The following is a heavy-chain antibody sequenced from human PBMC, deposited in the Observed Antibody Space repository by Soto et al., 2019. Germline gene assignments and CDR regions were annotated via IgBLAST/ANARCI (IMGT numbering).Heavy chain of an antibody. V-gene: IGHV1-69*08. D-gene: IGHD3-16*01. J-gene: IGHJ4*02. CDR1: GGTFSSDT. Sequence: QVQLVQSGAEVKKPGSSVKVSCKASGGTFSSDTISWVRQAPGQGLEWMGRSIPILGITNYAQKFQGRVTITADKSTSTAFMELSSLRSEDTAVYYCARDISAARRDGGYGGQGTLVTVSS. CDR2: SIPILGIT. CDR3: ARDISAARRDGGY.